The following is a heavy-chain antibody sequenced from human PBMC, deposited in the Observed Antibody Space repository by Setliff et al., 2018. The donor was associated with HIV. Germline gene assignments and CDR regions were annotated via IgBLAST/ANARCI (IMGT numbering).Heavy chain of an antibody. CDR2: VYYSGST. CDR3: AKGPRGLGLTYYFDY. CDR1: GGSISSGGYS. V-gene: IGHV4-61*08. Sequence: PSETLSLTCTVSGGSISSGGYSWSWIRQHPGKGLEWIGYVYYSGSTSYSPSLRGRVTMSVDPSKNQFTLRLSPVTVADTAIYYCAKGPRGLGLTYYFDYWAQGSQVTVSS. J-gene: IGHJ4*02. D-gene: IGHD7-27*01.